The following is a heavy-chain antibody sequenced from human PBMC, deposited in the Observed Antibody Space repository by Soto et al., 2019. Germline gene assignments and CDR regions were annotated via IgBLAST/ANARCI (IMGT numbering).Heavy chain of an antibody. D-gene: IGHD1-26*01. CDR1: GYTFTVYY. CDR2: INPKSGGT. CDR3: ARDLAKGGGSAGFDY. Sequence: ASVTVSCKASGYTFTVYYMHWVRQAPGQRLEWMGWINPKSGGTRYPQKFQGRVTMTWDTSISTAYMALTRMRSDDTAVYYCARDLAKGGGSAGFDYWGQGTLVTVSS. V-gene: IGHV1-2*02. J-gene: IGHJ4*02.